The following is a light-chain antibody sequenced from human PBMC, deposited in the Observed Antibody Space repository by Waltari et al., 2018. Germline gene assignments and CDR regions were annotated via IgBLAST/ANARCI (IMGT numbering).Light chain of an antibody. CDR3: QNHERLPAT. V-gene: IGKV3-20*01. CDR2: AAS. CDR1: QSICTY. J-gene: IGKJ1*01. Sequence: LTQSPGTLSLSPGERATLSCRASQSICTYLVWYQQKPGQAPRLLMYAASRRATGIPDRFSGSGSGTDFSLTISRLEPEDFAVYFCQNHERLPATFGQGTKVEIK.